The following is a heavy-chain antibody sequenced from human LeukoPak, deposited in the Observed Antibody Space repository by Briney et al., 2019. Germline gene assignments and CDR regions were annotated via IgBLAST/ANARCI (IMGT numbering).Heavy chain of an antibody. V-gene: IGHV7-4-1*02. D-gene: IGHD4-17*01. Sequence: ASVKVSCKASGYTFTGYYMHWVRQAPGQGLEWMGWINTNTGNPTYAQGFTGRFVFSLDTSVSTAYLQISSLKAEDTAVYYCAREGNYGDYDFDYWGQGTLVTVSS. CDR1: GYTFTGYY. CDR3: AREGNYGDYDFDY. J-gene: IGHJ4*02. CDR2: INTNTGNP.